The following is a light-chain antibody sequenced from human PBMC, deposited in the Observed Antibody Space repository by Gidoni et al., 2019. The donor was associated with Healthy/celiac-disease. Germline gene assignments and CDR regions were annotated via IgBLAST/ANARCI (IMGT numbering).Light chain of an antibody. CDR1: QSVSSY. CDR3: QQRSNWRLT. CDR2: DAS. J-gene: IGKJ4*01. Sequence: EIVLTQSPATLSLSPGERATLSCRASQSVSSYLAWSQQKPGQAPRLLIYDASNRATGIPARFSGSGSGTDFTLTISSLEPEDFAVYYCQQRSNWRLTFGGETKVEIK. V-gene: IGKV3-11*01.